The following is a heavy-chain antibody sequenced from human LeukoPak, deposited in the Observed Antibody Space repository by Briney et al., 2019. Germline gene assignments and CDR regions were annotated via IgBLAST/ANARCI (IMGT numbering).Heavy chain of an antibody. CDR2: LDPEDGET. D-gene: IGHD3-10*01. CDR1: GYTLTELS. V-gene: IGHV1-24*01. CDR3: ATTTNPRLGVYYYGMDV. Sequence: ASVKVTCKVSGYTLTELSMHWVRQAPGKGLEWMGGLDPEDGETIYAQKFQGRVTMTEDTSTDTAYMELSSLRSEDTAVYYCATTTNPRLGVYYYGMDVWGQGTTVTVSS. J-gene: IGHJ6*02.